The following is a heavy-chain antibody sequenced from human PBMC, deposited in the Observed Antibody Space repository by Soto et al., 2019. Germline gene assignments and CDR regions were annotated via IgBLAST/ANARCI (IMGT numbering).Heavy chain of an antibody. CDR3: ARDGNYYDSSGPCFEY. CDR1: GFTFSSYA. J-gene: IGHJ4*02. D-gene: IGHD3-22*01. CDR2: ISYDGSNK. V-gene: IGHV3-30-3*01. Sequence: GGSLRLSCAASGFTFSSYAMHWVRQAPGKGLEWVAVISYDGSNKYYADSVKGRFTISRDNSKNTLYLQMNSLRTEDTAVHYCARDGNYYDSSGPCFEYWGQGTLVTVSS.